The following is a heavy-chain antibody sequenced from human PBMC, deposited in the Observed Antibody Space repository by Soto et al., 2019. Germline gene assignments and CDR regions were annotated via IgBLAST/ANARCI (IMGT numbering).Heavy chain of an antibody. Sequence: EVQLVESGGGLVKPGGSLRLSCAASGFTFSSYSMNWVRQAPGKGLEWVSAISSSSSYIYYADSVKGRFTISRDYTKNSLYLQMNSLRAEDTAVYYCARDKDDSSFFYGMDVWGQGTTVTVSS. V-gene: IGHV3-21*01. D-gene: IGHD4-4*01. CDR2: ISSSSSYI. J-gene: IGHJ6*02. CDR1: GFTFSSYS. CDR3: ARDKDDSSFFYGMDV.